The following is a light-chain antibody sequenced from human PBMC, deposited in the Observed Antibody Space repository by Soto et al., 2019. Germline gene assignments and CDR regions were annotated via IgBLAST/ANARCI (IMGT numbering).Light chain of an antibody. CDR1: QTISSW. J-gene: IGKJ1*01. CDR2: KAS. CDR3: QHYNSYSGA. V-gene: IGKV1-5*03. Sequence: DMQMTHSPSTLSGSVGDRVTITCRASQTISSWLAWYQQKPGKAPKLLIYKASTLKSGVPSRFSGSGSGTEFTLTISSLQPDDFATYYCQHYNSYSGAFGQGTKVDIK.